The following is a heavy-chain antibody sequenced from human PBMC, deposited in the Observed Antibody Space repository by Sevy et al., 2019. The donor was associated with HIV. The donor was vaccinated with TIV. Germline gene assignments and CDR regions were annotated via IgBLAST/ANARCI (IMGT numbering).Heavy chain of an antibody. D-gene: IGHD3-16*01. CDR1: GFTFNDYA. CDR3: AKDADSDLADPNWFDP. Sequence: GGSLRLSCVVSGFTFNDYAMHWIRQVPGKGLEWVSGISWDSDDIDYADSVKGRFTISRDNSKNSFYLHMNSLATEDTALYYCAKDADSDLADPNWFDPWGQGTLVTVSS. V-gene: IGHV3-9*01. J-gene: IGHJ5*02. CDR2: ISWDSDDI.